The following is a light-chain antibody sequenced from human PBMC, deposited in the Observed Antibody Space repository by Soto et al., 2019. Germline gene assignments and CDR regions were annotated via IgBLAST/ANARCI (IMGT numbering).Light chain of an antibody. CDR1: SSDVGIYNY. CDR2: EVS. Sequence: QSVLTQPASVSGSPGQSIAISCTGSSSDVGIYNYVSWYQQHPGKAPKLIIYEVSNRPSGVSNRFSGSKSGNTASLTISGLQAEEEADYYCSSYTTSSTRVFGTGTKVTVL. CDR3: SSYTTSSTRV. V-gene: IGLV2-14*01. J-gene: IGLJ1*01.